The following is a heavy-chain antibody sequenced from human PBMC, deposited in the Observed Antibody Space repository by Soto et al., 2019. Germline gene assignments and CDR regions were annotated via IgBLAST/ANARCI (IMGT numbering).Heavy chain of an antibody. Sequence: PSETLSLTCAVYGGSFSGYYWSWIRQPPGKGLEWIGEINHSGSTNYNPSLKSRVTISVDTSKNQFSLKLSSVTAADTAVYYCARHRGDFWSPRNGYFDYWGQGTLVTVSS. CDR3: ARHRGDFWSPRNGYFDY. J-gene: IGHJ4*02. CDR2: INHSGST. CDR1: GGSFSGYY. V-gene: IGHV4-34*01. D-gene: IGHD3-3*01.